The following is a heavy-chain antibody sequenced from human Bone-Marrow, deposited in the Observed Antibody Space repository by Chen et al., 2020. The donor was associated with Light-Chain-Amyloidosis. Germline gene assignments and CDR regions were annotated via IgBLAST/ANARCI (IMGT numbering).Heavy chain of an antibody. CDR3: GKTRTIGGGFFDH. V-gene: IGHV3-64D*06. D-gene: IGHD3-16*01. CDR2: VSVTACGS. CDR1: GFTFHMTS. J-gene: IGHJ4*02. Sequence: EVRLVESGGDLVQPGGSLRLACVGSGFTFHMTSLHWVRQAPGKRLEHVSGVSVTACGSYYADSVRGRFTISRDDSRNTVYLQMSSLRVEDTAVYYCGKTRTIGGGFFDHWGQGTLVTVSS.